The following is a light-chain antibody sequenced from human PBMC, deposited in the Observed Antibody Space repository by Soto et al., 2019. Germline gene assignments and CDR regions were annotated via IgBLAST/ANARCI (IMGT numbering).Light chain of an antibody. CDR1: QSVSNNY. Sequence: EIVLTQSPGTLSLSPGERATLSCRASQSVSNNYLAWYQQKPGQAPRLRIYGASNRATGIPDRFSGSGSGTDFTLTISRLEPEDFAVYYCQQRSNGPITFGQGTRLENK. CDR3: QQRSNGPIT. J-gene: IGKJ5*01. CDR2: GAS. V-gene: IGKV3D-20*02.